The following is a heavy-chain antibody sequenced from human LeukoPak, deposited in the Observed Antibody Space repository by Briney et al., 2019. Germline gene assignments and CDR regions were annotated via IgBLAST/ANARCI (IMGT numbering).Heavy chain of an antibody. CDR3: ARPYRGYSSEYYFDY. J-gene: IGHJ4*02. CDR1: GFTFSSYA. D-gene: IGHD5-18*01. CDR2: ISGSGGST. V-gene: IGHV3-23*01. Sequence: PGGSLRLSCAASGFTFSSYAMSWVRQAPGKGLEWVSAISGSGGSTYYADSVKGRFTISRDNSKNTLYLQMNSLRAEDTAVYYCARPYRGYSSEYYFDYWGQGTLVTVSS.